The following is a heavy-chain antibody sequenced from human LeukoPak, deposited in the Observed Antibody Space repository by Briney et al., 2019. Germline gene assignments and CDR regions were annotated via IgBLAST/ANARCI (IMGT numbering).Heavy chain of an antibody. Sequence: ASVKVSCKASGYTFTGYYMHWVRQAPGQGLEWMGWINPNSGGTNYAQKFQGRVTMTRDTSISTAYMELSRLRSDDTAVYYCAMDYGGRRCAFDIWGQGTMVTVSS. CDR1: GYTFTGYY. CDR2: INPNSGGT. V-gene: IGHV1-2*02. J-gene: IGHJ3*02. D-gene: IGHD4-23*01. CDR3: AMDYGGRRCAFDI.